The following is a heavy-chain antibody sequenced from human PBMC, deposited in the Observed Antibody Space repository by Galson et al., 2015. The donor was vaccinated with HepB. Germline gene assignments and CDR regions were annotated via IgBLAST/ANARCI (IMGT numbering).Heavy chain of an antibody. CDR3: ARDWYSGSGRHYYYGMDV. CDR1: GFTFSIYG. CDR2: INSDGSSS. J-gene: IGHJ6*02. Sequence: SLRLSCAASGFTFSIYGMHWVRQAPGKGLVSVSRINSDGSSSTYADSVKGRFTISRDNAQNTLYLQMNSLRVDDTAVFYCARDWYSGSGRHYYYGMDVWGQGTTVTVSS. D-gene: IGHD3-10*01. V-gene: IGHV3-74*01.